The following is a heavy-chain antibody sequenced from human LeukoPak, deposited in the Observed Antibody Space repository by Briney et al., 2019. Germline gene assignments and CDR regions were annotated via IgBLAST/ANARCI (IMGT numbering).Heavy chain of an antibody. CDR1: GYSFTSYW. V-gene: IGHV5-51*01. Sequence: GESLKISCKGSGYSFTSYWIGWVRQVPGKGLEWMGIIYPGDSDTRYSPSFQGQVTISADKSLSTAYLQWSSLKASDTAMYYCARHRGRIAAAGYFDYWGQGTLVTVSS. CDR3: ARHRGRIAAAGYFDY. D-gene: IGHD6-13*01. CDR2: IYPGDSDT. J-gene: IGHJ4*02.